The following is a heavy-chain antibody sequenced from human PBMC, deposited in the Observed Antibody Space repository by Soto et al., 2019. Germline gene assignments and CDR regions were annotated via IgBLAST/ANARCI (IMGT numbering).Heavy chain of an antibody. CDR2: ISSSSSYT. V-gene: IGHV3-11*06. Sequence: GGSLRLSCAASGFTFSDYYMSWIRQAPGKGLEWVSYISSSSSYTNYADSVKGRFTISRDNAKNSLYLQMNSLRAEDTAVYYCARDLEVGGTVPLYSSSVEPASNFDYWGQGTLVTVSS. D-gene: IGHD6-6*01. J-gene: IGHJ4*02. CDR3: ARDLEVGGTVPLYSSSVEPASNFDY. CDR1: GFTFSDYY.